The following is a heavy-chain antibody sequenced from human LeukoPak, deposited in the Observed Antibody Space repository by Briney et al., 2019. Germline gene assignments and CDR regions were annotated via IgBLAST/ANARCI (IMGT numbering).Heavy chain of an antibody. CDR3: ARDRRVQLWSPAGFDY. CDR2: ISSSSVYI. CDR1: GFTFNTYT. J-gene: IGHJ4*02. Sequence: GALRLSCAASGFTFNTYTMNWVRPAPGKGLEWVSSISSSSVYIYYADSVKGRFTISRDNAKNSLYLQMNSLRAEDTAVYYCARDRRVQLWSPAGFDYWGQGTLVTVSS. D-gene: IGHD5-18*01. V-gene: IGHV3-21*01.